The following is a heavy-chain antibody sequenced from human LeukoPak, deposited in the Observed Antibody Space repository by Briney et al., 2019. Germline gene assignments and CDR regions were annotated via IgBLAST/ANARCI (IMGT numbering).Heavy chain of an antibody. D-gene: IGHD3-10*01. CDR3: ARGGGGDPYYYGSGSYFYYYGMDV. J-gene: IGHJ6*04. Sequence: ASVKVSCKVSGGTFSSYAISWVRQAPGQGLEWMGGIIPIFGTANYAQKFQGRVTITADKSTSTAYMELSSLRSEDTAVYYCARGGGGDPYYYGSGSYFYYYGMDVWGKGTTVTVSS. CDR1: GGTFSSYA. V-gene: IGHV1-69*06. CDR2: IIPIFGTA.